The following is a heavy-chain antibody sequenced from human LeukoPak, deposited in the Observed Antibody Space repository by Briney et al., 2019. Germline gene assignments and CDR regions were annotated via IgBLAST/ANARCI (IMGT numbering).Heavy chain of an antibody. D-gene: IGHD6-6*01. CDR3: AKDVDIAARLPFDF. CDR1: GFTFNSYA. Sequence: GGSLRLSCVVSGFTFNSYAMSWVRQASGKGLEWVTAITGSGSSTYYADSVKGRFTISRDNSKNTLYLQMNSLRAEDTAVYYCAKDVDIAARLPFDFWGQGTLVTVSS. J-gene: IGHJ4*02. CDR2: ITGSGSST. V-gene: IGHV3-23*01.